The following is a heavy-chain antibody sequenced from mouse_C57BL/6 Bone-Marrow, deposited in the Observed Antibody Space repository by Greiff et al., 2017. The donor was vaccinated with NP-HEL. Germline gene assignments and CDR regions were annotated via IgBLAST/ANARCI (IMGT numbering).Heavy chain of an antibody. CDR3: ARSYYYGSILDY. Sequence: EVQLVESEGGLVQPGSSMKLSCTASGFTFSDYYMAWVRQVPEKGLEWVANINYDGSSTYYLDSLKSRFINSRDNAKNILYLQMSSLKSEDTATYYCARSYYYGSILDYWGQGTTLTVSS. J-gene: IGHJ2*01. V-gene: IGHV5-16*01. CDR1: GFTFSDYY. D-gene: IGHD1-1*01. CDR2: INYDGSST.